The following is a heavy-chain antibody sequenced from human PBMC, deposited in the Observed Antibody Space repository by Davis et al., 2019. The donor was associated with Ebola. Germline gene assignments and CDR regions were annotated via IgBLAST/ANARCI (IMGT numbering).Heavy chain of an antibody. CDR3: SRHSPAGPNFDY. CDR1: GGSISSYY. J-gene: IGHJ4*02. V-gene: IGHV4-59*08. D-gene: IGHD2-2*01. CDR2: IYYSGST. Sequence: MPSETLSLTCTVSGGSISSYYWSWIRQPPGKGLEWIGYIYYSGSTNYNPSLKSRVTISVDTSKNQFSLKLSSVTAAETAVYYWSRHSPAGPNFDYWGQGNLVTVSS.